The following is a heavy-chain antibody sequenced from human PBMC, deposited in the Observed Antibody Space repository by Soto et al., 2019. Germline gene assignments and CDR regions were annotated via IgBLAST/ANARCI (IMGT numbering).Heavy chain of an antibody. V-gene: IGHV3-53*01. CDR3: ARSTHYDILTGSYYYYAMDV. CDR1: GFTVGINY. Sequence: AGSLRLSCAASGFTVGINYMSWVRQAPGKGLEWVSVIYSEGTPYYADSVKGRFTISRENSNNTLYLHMNNLRAEDTAVYYCARSTHYDILTGSYYYYAMDVWGQGTTVTVPS. CDR2: IYSEGTP. D-gene: IGHD3-9*01. J-gene: IGHJ6*02.